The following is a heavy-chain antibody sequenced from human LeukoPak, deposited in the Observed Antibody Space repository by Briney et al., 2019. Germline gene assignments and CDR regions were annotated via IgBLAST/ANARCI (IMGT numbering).Heavy chain of an antibody. V-gene: IGHV3-48*03. J-gene: IGHJ4*02. Sequence: PGGSLRLSCAASGFTFSSYEMNWVRQAPGKGLEWLSYISRSGSTINYADSVKGRFTISRDNAKNSLFLQMNSLIAEDKAVYYCARAEQQVVRGSYFDYWGQGTLVTVSS. CDR2: ISRSGSTI. CDR1: GFTFSSYE. D-gene: IGHD6-13*01. CDR3: ARAEQQVVRGSYFDY.